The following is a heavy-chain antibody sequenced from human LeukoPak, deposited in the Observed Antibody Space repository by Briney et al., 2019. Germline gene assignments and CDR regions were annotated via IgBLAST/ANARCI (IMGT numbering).Heavy chain of an antibody. V-gene: IGHV1-46*01. D-gene: IGHD3-22*01. CDR2: INPSGGST. CDR1: GYTFTSYG. CDR3: ARDFDSSGYPGGNWFDP. J-gene: IGHJ5*02. Sequence: GASVKVSCKASGYTFTSYGISWVRQAPGQPLEWMGIINPSGGSTSYAQKFQGRVTMTRDMSTSTVYMELSSLRSEDTAVYYCARDFDSSGYPGGNWFDPWGQGTLVTVSS.